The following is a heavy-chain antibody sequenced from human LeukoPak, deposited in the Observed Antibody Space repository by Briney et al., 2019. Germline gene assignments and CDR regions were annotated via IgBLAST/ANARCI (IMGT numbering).Heavy chain of an antibody. D-gene: IGHD6-13*01. J-gene: IGHJ4*02. CDR1: GFTFSSYS. V-gene: IGHV3-21*01. Sequence: GGSLRLSCAASGFTFSSYSMNWVRQAPGKGLEWVSSISSSSSYIYYADSVMGRFTISRDNAKNSLYLQMNSLRAEDTAVYYCARLVPSSSWAPFDYWGQGTLVTVSS. CDR2: ISSSSSYI. CDR3: ARLVPSSSWAPFDY.